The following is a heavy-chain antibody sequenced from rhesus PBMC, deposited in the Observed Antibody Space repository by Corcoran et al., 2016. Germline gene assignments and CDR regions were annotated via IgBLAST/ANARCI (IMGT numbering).Heavy chain of an antibody. CDR1: VLSTRSSE. Sequence: EVQIVESGGGVAKHGGSWRIFCAAYVLSTRSSEMVCVRPAPGKGREWVVCFLNFGGNTWYSESVKGRFTISIDNANNTLCLQRKSLRGEDTAVYYCSRDFDYWGQGVLVTVTS. V-gene: IGHV3-178*01. CDR2: FLNFGGNT. CDR3: SRDFDY. J-gene: IGHJ4*01.